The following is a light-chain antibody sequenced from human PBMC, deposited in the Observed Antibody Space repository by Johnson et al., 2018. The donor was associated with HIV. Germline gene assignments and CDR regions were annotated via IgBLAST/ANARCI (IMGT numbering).Light chain of an antibody. CDR1: SSNIGNNY. J-gene: IGLJ1*01. V-gene: IGLV1-51*02. Sequence: QPVLTQPPSVSAAPGQKVTISCSGSSSNIGNNYVSWYQQLPGTSPKLLIYENNKRPSGIPDRFSGSKSGTSATLGITGLQTGDEADYYCGTWDSSLSALFGPGTKVTVL. CDR3: GTWDSSLSAL. CDR2: ENN.